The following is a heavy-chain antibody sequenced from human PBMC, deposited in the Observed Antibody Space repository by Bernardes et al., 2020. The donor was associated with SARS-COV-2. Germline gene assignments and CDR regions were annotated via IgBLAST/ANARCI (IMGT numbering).Heavy chain of an antibody. Sequence: GGSLRLSCTASGFTFGDYAMSWFRQAPGKGLEWVGFIRSKTYGGTTEYAASVKGRFTISRDDSKRIAYLQMNSLKTEDTAVYYCTRDGSRYSSGWYVAYWGQATLVTVSS. V-gene: IGHV3-49*03. CDR1: GFTFGDYA. CDR2: IRSKTYGGTT. CDR3: TRDGSRYSSGWYVAY. D-gene: IGHD6-19*01. J-gene: IGHJ4*02.